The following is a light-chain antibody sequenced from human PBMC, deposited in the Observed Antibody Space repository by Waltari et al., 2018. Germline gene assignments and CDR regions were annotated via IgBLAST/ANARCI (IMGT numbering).Light chain of an antibody. J-gene: IGLJ3*02. CDR3: VLYMGSGMWV. CDR2: NTD. CDR1: SGSVSSRFY. Sequence: QTVVTQEPSFSVSPGGTVTLTCGLSSGSVSSRFYPSWYQQTPGQAPRTLIYNTDTRTSGVPHRFSGSILGNKAALTITGAQADDESDYYCVLYMGSGMWVFGGGTKLTVL. V-gene: IGLV8-61*01.